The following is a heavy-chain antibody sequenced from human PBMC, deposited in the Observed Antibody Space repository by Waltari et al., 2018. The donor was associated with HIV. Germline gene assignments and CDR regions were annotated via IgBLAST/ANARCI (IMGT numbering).Heavy chain of an antibody. V-gene: IGHV3-15*01. J-gene: IGHJ4*02. D-gene: IGHD6-6*01. CDR3: TTDESSIAARVDY. CDR2: IKSKTDGGTT. Sequence: EVQLVESGGGLVKPGGSLRLSCAASGFTFSNAWMSWVSQAPGKGREWVGRIKSKTDGGTTDYAAPVKGRFTISRDDSKNTLYLQMNSLKTEDTAVYYCTTDESSIAARVDYWGQGTLVTVSS. CDR1: GFTFSNAW.